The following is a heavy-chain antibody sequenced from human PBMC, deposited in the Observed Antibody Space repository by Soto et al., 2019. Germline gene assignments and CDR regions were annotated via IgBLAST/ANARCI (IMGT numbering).Heavy chain of an antibody. CDR2: IYYSGST. V-gene: IGHV4-59*01. CDR1: GGSISSYY. Sequence: KPSETLSLTCTVSGGSISSYYWSWIRQPPGKGLEWIGYIYYSGSTNYNPSLKSRVTISVDTSKNQFSLKLSSVTAADTAVYYCARIPSHNWNYGAFDYWGQGTLVTVSS. J-gene: IGHJ4*02. CDR3: ARIPSHNWNYGAFDY. D-gene: IGHD1-7*01.